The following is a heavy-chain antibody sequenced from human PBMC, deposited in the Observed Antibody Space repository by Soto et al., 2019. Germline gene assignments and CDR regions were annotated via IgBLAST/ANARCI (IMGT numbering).Heavy chain of an antibody. J-gene: IGHJ6*02. CDR3: ASGRIVVVTAAHPAYYYYGMDV. CDR1: GYTFTSYG. D-gene: IGHD2-2*01. V-gene: IGHV1-18*01. CDR2: ISAYNGNT. Sequence: ASVKVSCKASGYTFTSYGISWVRQAPGQGLEWMGWISAYNGNTNYAQKLQGRVTMTTDTSTSTAYMELRSLRSDDTAVYYCASGRIVVVTAAHPAYYYYGMDVWGQGTTVTFSS.